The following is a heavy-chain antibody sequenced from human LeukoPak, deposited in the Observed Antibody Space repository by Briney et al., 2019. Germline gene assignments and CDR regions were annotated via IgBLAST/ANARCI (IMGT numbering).Heavy chain of an antibody. V-gene: IGHV3-23*01. CDR3: AKDFVYGSRFPRPLDY. CDR1: GFTFSNYG. J-gene: IGHJ4*02. CDR2: ISNGGTNT. D-gene: IGHD3-3*01. Sequence: GGSLRLSCAASGFTFSNYGMTRVRQAPGRGLEWVSGISNGGTNTYYTDSVKGRFTISRDNSRNTLYLQMNSLRADDTARYYCAKDFVYGSRFPRPLDYWGQGTLVTVSS.